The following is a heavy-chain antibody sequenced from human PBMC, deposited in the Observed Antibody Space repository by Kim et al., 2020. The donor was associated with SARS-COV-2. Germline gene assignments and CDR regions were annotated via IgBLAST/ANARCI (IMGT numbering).Heavy chain of an antibody. Sequence: SETLSLTCTVSGGSISSYYWSWIRQPPGKGLEWIGYIYYSGSTNYNPSLKSRVTISVDTSKNQFSLKLSSVTAADTAVYYCARCIVETHFDYWGQGTLVTVSS. CDR2: IYYSGST. CDR1: GGSISSYY. J-gene: IGHJ4*02. D-gene: IGHD1-26*01. CDR3: ARCIVETHFDY. V-gene: IGHV4-59*13.